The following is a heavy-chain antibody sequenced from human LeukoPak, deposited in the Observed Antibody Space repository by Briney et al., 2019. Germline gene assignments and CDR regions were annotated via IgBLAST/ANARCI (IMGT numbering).Heavy chain of an antibody. J-gene: IGHJ4*02. D-gene: IGHD6-13*01. CDR3: ARDGSSRIAATS. V-gene: IGHV1-18*01. CDR1: GYTFTSYG. CDR2: ISAYNGNT. Sequence: ASVKVSCKASGYTFTSYGISWVRQAPGQGLEWMGWISAYNGNTNYAQKLQGRVTMTRDTSTNTVYMELSSLRSEDTAVYYCARDGSSRIAATSWGQGTLVTVSS.